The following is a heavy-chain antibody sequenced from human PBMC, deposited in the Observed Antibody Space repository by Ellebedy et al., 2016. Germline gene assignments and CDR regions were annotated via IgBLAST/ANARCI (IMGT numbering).Heavy chain of an antibody. V-gene: IGHV3-23*01. J-gene: IGHJ3*02. Sequence: GGSLRLXXAASGFTFNNYAMNWVRQAPGKGLEWVSSISGSGGNTYYADSVKGRFTISRDNSKNMVYLQMNSLRVEDTAVYYCPRDSSAAFDIWGQGTMVSVSS. CDR3: PRDSSAAFDI. CDR1: GFTFNNYA. CDR2: ISGSGGNT.